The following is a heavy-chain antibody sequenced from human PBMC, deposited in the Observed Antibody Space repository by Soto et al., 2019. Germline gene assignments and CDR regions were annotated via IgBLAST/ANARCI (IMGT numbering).Heavy chain of an antibody. CDR1: GLTFSSYT. V-gene: IGHV3-23*01. CDR3: AKERAVAV. D-gene: IGHD6-19*01. J-gene: IGHJ4*02. CDR2: ISGSGGST. Sequence: EVQLLESGGGLVQPGGSLRLSCAASGLTFSSYTMNWVRQAPGKGLEWVSSISGSGGSTYYADSVKGRFTISRDNSKNTLYLQMSSLRAEDTAVYYCAKERAVAVWGQGTLVTVSS.